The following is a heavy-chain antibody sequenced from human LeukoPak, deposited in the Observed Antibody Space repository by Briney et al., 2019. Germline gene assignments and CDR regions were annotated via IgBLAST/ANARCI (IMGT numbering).Heavy chain of an antibody. CDR2: INHSGST. CDR3: ARGSRVVVVAATWHWFDP. D-gene: IGHD2-15*01. J-gene: IGHJ5*02. CDR1: GGSFSGYY. V-gene: IGHV4-34*01. Sequence: PSETLSLTCAVYGGSFSGYYWSWIRQPPGKGLEWIGEINHSGSTNYNPSLKSRVTISVDTSKNQFSLKLSSVTAADTAVYYCARGSRVVVVAATWHWFDPWGQGTLVTVSS.